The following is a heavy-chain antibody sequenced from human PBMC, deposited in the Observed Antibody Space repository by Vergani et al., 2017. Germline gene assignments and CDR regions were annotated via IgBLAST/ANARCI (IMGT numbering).Heavy chain of an antibody. D-gene: IGHD5-24*01. CDR3: GRGSDNYN. CDR1: GFTFSSHA. CDR2: IKNTGDST. Sequence: EVQLLQSEGAVVQPGGSLRLSCVASGFTFSSHAMSWVRQGHGQGLEWVSSIKNTGDSTHYADSVKGRFTISRDNSKNTLYLQMNSLRVEGTAVYYCGRGSDNYNWCQETLVTVSS. J-gene: IGHJ4*02. V-gene: IGHV3-23*01.